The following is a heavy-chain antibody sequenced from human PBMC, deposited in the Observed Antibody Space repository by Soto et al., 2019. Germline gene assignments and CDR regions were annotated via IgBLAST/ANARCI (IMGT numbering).Heavy chain of an antibody. CDR3: ARFRRNYFDY. V-gene: IGHV4-59*01. J-gene: IGHJ4*02. CDR2: INYVGRTS. CDR1: GDSMSGFY. D-gene: IGHD3-10*01. Sequence: PSAPLSLTCTVSGDSMSGFYWSWIRQTPGKGLEWIGYINYVGRTSYYSPSLQSRVTISLDSSKNQFSLILSSVTAADTAVYFCARFRRNYFDYWGQGTQVTVSS.